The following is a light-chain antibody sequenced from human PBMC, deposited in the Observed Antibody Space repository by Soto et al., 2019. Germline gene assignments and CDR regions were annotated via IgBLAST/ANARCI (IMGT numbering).Light chain of an antibody. CDR3: SSYAGSNNFEV. CDR2: EVS. Sequence: QSALTQPPSASGSPGQSVTISCTGTSADVGVYNYVSWYQQHPGKAPKLMIYEVSKRPSGVPDRFSGSKSGNTASLTVSGLQAEDDADYYCSSYAGSNNFEVFGTGTKVTVL. CDR1: SADVGVYNY. V-gene: IGLV2-8*01. J-gene: IGLJ1*01.